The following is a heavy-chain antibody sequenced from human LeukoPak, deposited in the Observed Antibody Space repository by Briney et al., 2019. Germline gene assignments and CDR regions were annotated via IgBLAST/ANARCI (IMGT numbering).Heavy chain of an antibody. CDR1: GGSISSGDYY. CDR2: IYYSGST. V-gene: IGHV4-30-4*02. J-gene: IGHJ4*02. CDR3: ARVQTVGWLYFDY. Sequence: PSETLSLTCTVSGGSISSGDYYWSWIRQPPGKGLEWIGYIYYSGSTYYNPSLKSRVTISVDTSKNQFSLKLSSVTAADTAVYYCARVQTVGWLYFDYWGQGTLVTVSS. D-gene: IGHD4-23*01.